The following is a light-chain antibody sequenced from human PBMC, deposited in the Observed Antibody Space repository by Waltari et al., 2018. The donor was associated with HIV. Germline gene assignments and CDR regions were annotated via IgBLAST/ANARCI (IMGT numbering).Light chain of an antibody. CDR2: RND. CDR1: SSNIGRHY. CDR3: AAWDDSLSGYV. J-gene: IGLJ1*01. Sequence: QSVLTQPPSAYGTPGQRVTISCSGGSSNIGRHYVFCYQLLPGTAPKLLVYRNDQRPSGVPDRLSGSKSGTSASLAISGLRSEDEADYYCAAWDDSLSGYVFGTGTKVTVL. V-gene: IGLV1-47*01.